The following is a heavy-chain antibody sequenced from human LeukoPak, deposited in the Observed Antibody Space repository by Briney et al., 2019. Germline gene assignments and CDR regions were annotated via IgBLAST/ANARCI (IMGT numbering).Heavy chain of an antibody. D-gene: IGHD6-19*01. V-gene: IGHV1-46*01. CDR2: INPSGGST. Sequence: ASVKVSCKAPGYTFTSYYMHWVRQAPGQVLEWMGIINPSGGSTGYAQMFQGRVTMTRNTSISTAYMELSSLRSDDTAVYYCARRRGSRCSDYWGQGTLVTVSS. J-gene: IGHJ4*02. CDR1: GYTFTSYY. CDR3: ARRRGSRCSDY.